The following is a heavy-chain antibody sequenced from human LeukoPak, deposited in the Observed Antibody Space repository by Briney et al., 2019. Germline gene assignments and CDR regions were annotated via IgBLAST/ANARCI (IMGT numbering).Heavy chain of an antibody. CDR2: IYTSGST. Sequence: SETLSLTCTVSGGSISSYYWSWIRQPAGKGLEWIGRIYTSGSTNYNPSLKSRVTISVDTSKNQFSLKLSSVTAADTAVYYCAGHYYDSSGYYSKYYFDYWGQGTLVTVSS. D-gene: IGHD3-22*01. CDR3: AGHYYDSSGYYSKYYFDY. V-gene: IGHV4-4*07. CDR1: GGSISSYY. J-gene: IGHJ4*02.